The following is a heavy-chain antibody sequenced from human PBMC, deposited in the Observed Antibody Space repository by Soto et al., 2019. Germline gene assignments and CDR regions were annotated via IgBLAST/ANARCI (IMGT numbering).Heavy chain of an antibody. CDR3: ARGVVPAARRVNYYGMDV. CDR2: IIPIFGTA. J-gene: IGHJ6*02. Sequence: QVQLVQSGAEVKKPGSSVKVSCKASGGTFSSYAISWVRQAPGQGLEWMGGIIPIFGTANYAQKFQGRVTITADESTSTAYMELSSLRSEDTAVYYCARGVVPAARRVNYYGMDVWGQGTTVTVSS. D-gene: IGHD2-2*01. CDR1: GGTFSSYA. V-gene: IGHV1-69*01.